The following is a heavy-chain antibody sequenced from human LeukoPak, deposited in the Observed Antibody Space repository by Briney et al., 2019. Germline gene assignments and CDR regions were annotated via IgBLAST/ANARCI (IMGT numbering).Heavy chain of an antibody. CDR2: IIPIFGTA. Sequence: ASVTVSCKASGGTFSSYAISWVRQAPGQGLEWMGGIIPIFGTANYAQKFQGRVTITTDESTSTAYMELSSLRSEDTAVYYCASYDSSGYYIVDYWGQGTLVTVSS. CDR3: ASYDSSGYYIVDY. CDR1: GGTFSSYA. J-gene: IGHJ4*02. V-gene: IGHV1-69*05. D-gene: IGHD3-22*01.